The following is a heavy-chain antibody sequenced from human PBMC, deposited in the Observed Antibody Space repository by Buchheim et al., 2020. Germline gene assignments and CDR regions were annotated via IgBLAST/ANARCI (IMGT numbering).Heavy chain of an antibody. J-gene: IGHJ2*01. CDR1: GFTFSSYG. D-gene: IGHD6-6*01. CDR3: AKDRVAARPYWYFDL. V-gene: IGHV3-30*18. CDR2: ISYDGSNK. Sequence: QVQLVESGGGVVQPGRSLRLSCAASGFTFSSYGMHWVRQAPGKGLEWVAVISYDGSNKYYADSVKGRFTISRDNSKKTLYLQMNSLRAEDTAVYYCAKDRVAARPYWYFDLWGRGTL.